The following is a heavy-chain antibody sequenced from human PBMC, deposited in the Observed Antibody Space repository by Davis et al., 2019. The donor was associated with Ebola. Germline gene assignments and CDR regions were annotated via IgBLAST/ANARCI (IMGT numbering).Heavy chain of an antibody. J-gene: IGHJ6*02. CDR1: GFTFSSYW. V-gene: IGHV3-11*01. Sequence: GESLKISCAASGFTFSSYWMSWIRQASGKGLEWVSYISSSGSTIYYADSVKGRFTISRDNAKNSLYLQMNSLRAEDTAVYYCARSPLYCSGGSCYSTYYGMDVWGQGTTVTVSS. CDR3: ARSPLYCSGGSCYSTYYGMDV. CDR2: ISSSGSTI. D-gene: IGHD2-15*01.